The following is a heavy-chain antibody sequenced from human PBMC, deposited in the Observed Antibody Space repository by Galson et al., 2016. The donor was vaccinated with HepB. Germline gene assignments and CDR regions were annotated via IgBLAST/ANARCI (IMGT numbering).Heavy chain of an antibody. V-gene: IGHV4-34*01. D-gene: IGHD4-17*01. Sequence: IRQPPGKGLEWIGEINHSGSTNYNPSLKSRVTISVDTSKNQFSLKLSSVTAADTAVYYCARDDNPDYGDYASAYYYMDVWGKGTTVTVSS. J-gene: IGHJ6*03. CDR2: INHSGST. CDR3: ARDDNPDYGDYASAYYYMDV.